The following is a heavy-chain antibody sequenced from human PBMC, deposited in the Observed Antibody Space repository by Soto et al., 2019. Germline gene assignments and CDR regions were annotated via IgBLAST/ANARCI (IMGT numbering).Heavy chain of an antibody. CDR2: IKSKTDGGTT. J-gene: IGHJ4*02. D-gene: IGHD3-16*01. CDR1: GFTFSNAW. CDR3: TTEESMITFGGVTEPFDY. V-gene: IGHV3-15*07. Sequence: EVQLVESGGGLVKPGGSLRLSCAASGFTFSNAWMNWVRQAPGKGLEWVGRIKSKTDGGTTDYAAPVKGRFTISRDDSKNPLYQKKNSLKPGETAVYYCTTEESMITFGGVTEPFDYGGQGTLVTVSS.